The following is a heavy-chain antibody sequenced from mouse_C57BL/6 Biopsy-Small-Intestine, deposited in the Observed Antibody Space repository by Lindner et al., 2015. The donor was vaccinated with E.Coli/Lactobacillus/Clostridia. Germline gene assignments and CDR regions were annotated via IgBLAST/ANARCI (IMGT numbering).Heavy chain of an antibody. CDR1: GLSFNTYA. V-gene: IGHV10-1*01. D-gene: IGHD1-1*01. J-gene: IGHJ4*01. CDR3: VRRGSTTVGYAMDY. Sequence: EVQLQESGGGLVQPKGSLKLSCAASGLSFNTYAMNWVRQAPGKGLEWVARIRSKSNNYATYYADSVKDRFTISRDDSESMLYLQMNNSQTEDTAVYYCVRRGSTTVGYAMDYWGQGTSVTVSS. CDR2: IRSKSNNYAT.